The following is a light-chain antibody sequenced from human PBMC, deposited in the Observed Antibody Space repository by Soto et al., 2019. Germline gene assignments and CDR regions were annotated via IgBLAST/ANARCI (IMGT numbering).Light chain of an antibody. CDR2: WAS. CDR1: QSVLYSSNNENY. V-gene: IGKV4-1*01. CDR3: QQYYSSPIS. Sequence: DIVMTQSPDSLAVSLGERATINCKSSQSVLYSSNNENYLAWYQQKPRQPPKLLIYWASTRESGVPDRFSGSGSGTDFTLTISSLQAEDVAVYYCQQYYSSPISFGPGTKVDIK. J-gene: IGKJ3*01.